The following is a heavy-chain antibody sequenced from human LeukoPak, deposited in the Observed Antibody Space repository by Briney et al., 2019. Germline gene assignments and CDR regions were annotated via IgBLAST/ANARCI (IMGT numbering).Heavy chain of an antibody. V-gene: IGHV1-2*06. D-gene: IGHD3-10*01. Sequence: ASVKVSCKASVYTFTDYYIHWVRQAPGQGLEWMGRINPNSGGTNSAQRFQGRVTMTRDTSISAAYMELSRLRSDDTAVYYCAREAGDGSGSYDYWGQATLVTVSS. CDR2: INPNSGGT. CDR3: AREAGDGSGSYDY. J-gene: IGHJ4*02. CDR1: VYTFTDYY.